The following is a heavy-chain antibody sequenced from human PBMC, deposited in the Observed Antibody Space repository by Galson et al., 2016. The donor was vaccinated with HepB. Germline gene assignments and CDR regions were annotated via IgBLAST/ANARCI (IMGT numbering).Heavy chain of an antibody. CDR1: GGSISSDTW. V-gene: IGHV4-4*02. Sequence: LSLTCAVSGGSISSDTWWSWVRQPPGKGLEWIGEIYRSGTANYNPSLKSRFVISLDKSKNQFSLTVNSVTAADTAVYYCAGGKLATGWGYWGQGTLVIDSS. D-gene: IGHD4-23*01. CDR3: AGGKLATGWGY. J-gene: IGHJ4*02. CDR2: IYRSGTA.